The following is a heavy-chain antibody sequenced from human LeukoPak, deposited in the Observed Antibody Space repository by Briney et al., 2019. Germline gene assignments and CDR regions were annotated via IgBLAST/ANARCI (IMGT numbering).Heavy chain of an antibody. J-gene: IGHJ4*02. V-gene: IGHV4-34*01. D-gene: IGHD2-21*02. CDR3: ARDGVMTADY. CDR1: GGSFSGYY. CDR2: INHSGST. Sequence: SETLSLTCAVYGGSFSGYYWSWIRQPPGKGLEWIGEINHSGSTNYNPSLKSRVTISVDTSKNQFSLKLSSVTAADTAVYYCARDGVMTADYWGQGTLVTVSS.